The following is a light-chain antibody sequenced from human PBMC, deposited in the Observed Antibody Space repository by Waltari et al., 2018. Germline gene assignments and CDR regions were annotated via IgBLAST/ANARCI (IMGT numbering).Light chain of an antibody. V-gene: IGLV3-27*01. CDR2: KDT. J-gene: IGLJ2*01. Sequence: YDLTQPSSVSVSPGQTATITCSGDVLAEKYARWFQQKPGQAPTWILYKDTARPSGIPVRFSGSTSGSTVTLTIRGALPEDEADYHCHAAADNNWFFGGGTKLTVL. CDR3: HAAADNNWF. CDR1: VLAEKY.